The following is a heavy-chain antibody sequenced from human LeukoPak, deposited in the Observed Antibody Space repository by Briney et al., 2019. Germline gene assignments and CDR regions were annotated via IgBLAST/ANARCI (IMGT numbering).Heavy chain of an antibody. CDR2: IYYGGST. D-gene: IGHD3-22*01. CDR1: GGSISSNTYY. Sequence: TSETLSLTCTVSGGSISSNTYYWDWIRQPPGKGLECIGSIYYGGSTYYNPSPKSRVIISVDTSKNQFSLKLSSVTAADTAVYYCARAYYYASSAFDIWGQGTMVTVSS. CDR3: ARAYYYASSAFDI. J-gene: IGHJ3*02. V-gene: IGHV4-39*01.